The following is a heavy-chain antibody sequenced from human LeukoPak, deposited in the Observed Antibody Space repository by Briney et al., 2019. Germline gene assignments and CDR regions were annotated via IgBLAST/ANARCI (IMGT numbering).Heavy chain of an antibody. CDR3: ARMVATGHFDY. D-gene: IGHD5-12*01. J-gene: IGHJ4*02. V-gene: IGHV3-74*01. CDR2: INSDGSST. CDR1: GFTFSRYW. Sequence: GGSLRLSCAASGFTFSRYWMHWVRQAPGKGLVWASRINSDGSSTTYADSVKGRFTISRDNTKNTLYLQMNSLRAEDTAVYYCARMVATGHFDYWGQGTSVTVSS.